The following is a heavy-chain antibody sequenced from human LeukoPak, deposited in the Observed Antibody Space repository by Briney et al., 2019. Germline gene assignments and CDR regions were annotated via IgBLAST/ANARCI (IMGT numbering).Heavy chain of an antibody. V-gene: IGHV3-48*02. D-gene: IGHD1-1*01. Sequence: PGGSLRLSCVASGFIFSTYSMFWVRQAPGKGLEWLSYISDSASSIYYADSVKGRFTVSRDNAKNSLYLQMNSLRDEDTAVYCCARTYGNHFDYWGQGTLVTVSS. CDR3: ARTYGNHFDY. CDR2: ISDSASSI. J-gene: IGHJ4*02. CDR1: GFIFSTYS.